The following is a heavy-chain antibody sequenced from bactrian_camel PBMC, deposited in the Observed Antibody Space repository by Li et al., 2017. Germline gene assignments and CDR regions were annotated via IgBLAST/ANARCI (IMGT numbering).Heavy chain of an antibody. CDR2: FDSGGGAT. D-gene: IGHD6*01. J-gene: IGHJ6*01. CDR3: AYGPPCVGDPKPQDFNY. V-gene: IGHV3S31*01. Sequence: DVQLVESGGGSVEAGGSLRLSCAASGNTYRRICMGWFRQAPGKEREGVAPFDSGGGATYYADSAKGRFTISKDNAKNTLYLQMNSLKPEDTAMYYCAYGPPCVGDPKPQDFNYWGQGTQVTVS. CDR1: GNTYRRIC.